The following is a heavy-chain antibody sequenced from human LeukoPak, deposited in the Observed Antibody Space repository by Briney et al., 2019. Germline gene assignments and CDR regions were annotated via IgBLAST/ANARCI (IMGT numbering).Heavy chain of an antibody. J-gene: IGHJ4*02. Sequence: SVKVSCKASGYTFTSYAMNWVRQAPGQGLEWMGGIIPIFGTANYAQKFQGRVTITADESTSTAYMELSSLRSEDTAVYYCARDRGDGYQGYFDYWGQGTLVTVSS. CDR2: IIPIFGTA. D-gene: IGHD5-24*01. CDR3: ARDRGDGYQGYFDY. V-gene: IGHV1-69*13. CDR1: GYTFTSYA.